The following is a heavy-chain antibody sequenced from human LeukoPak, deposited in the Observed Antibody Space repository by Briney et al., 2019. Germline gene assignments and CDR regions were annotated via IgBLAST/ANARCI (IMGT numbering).Heavy chain of an antibody. CDR3: ARMVRGVIIAPRFDY. CDR2: IYYSGST. J-gene: IGHJ4*02. V-gene: IGHV4-59*12. Sequence: SETLSLTCTVSGGSISSYYWSWIRQPPGKGLEWIGYIYYSGSTNYNPSLKSRVTISVDTSKNQFSLKLSSVTAADTAVYYCARMVRGVIIAPRFDYWGQGTLVTVSS. CDR1: GGSISSYY. D-gene: IGHD3-10*01.